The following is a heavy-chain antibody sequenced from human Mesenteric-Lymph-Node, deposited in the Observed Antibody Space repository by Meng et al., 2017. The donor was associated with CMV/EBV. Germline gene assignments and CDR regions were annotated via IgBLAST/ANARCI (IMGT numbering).Heavy chain of an antibody. CDR3: ARDRVGATSPADY. J-gene: IGHJ4*02. CDR2: ISYDGSNK. D-gene: IGHD1-26*01. V-gene: IGHV3-30-3*01. CDR1: GFTFSSYA. Sequence: GESLKISCAASGFTFSSYAMHWVRQAPGKGLEWVAVISYDGSNKYYADSVKGRFTISRDNSKNTLYLQMNSLRAEDTAVYYCARDRVGATSPADYWGQGTLVTVSS.